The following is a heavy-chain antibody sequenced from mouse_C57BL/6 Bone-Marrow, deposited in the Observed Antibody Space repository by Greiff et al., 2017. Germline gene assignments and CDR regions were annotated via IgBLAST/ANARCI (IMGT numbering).Heavy chain of an antibody. CDR3: ARGGVYFDY. CDR2: IDPDNGDT. Sequence: VQLQQSGAELVKPGASVKLSCTASGFTFTNYYMHWVKQSPEKGLEWIGNIDPDNGDTNYTQKFKGKATLTVDKSSSTAYLQLSSLTSEDTAVYYCARGGVYFDYWGQGTTLTVSS. CDR1: GFTFTNYY. V-gene: IGHV1-69*02. J-gene: IGHJ2*01.